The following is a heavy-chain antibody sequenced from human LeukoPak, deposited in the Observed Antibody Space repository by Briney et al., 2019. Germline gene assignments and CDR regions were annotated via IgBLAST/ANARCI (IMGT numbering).Heavy chain of an antibody. CDR3: AREYSSSSVWFDP. J-gene: IGHJ5*02. CDR2: INPNSGGT. D-gene: IGHD6-6*01. CDR1: GYTFTGYY. V-gene: IGHV1-2*02. Sequence: ASVKVSCKASGYTFTGYYMHWVRQAPGQGLEWMGWINPNSGGTNYAQKFQGRVTMTRDTSISTAYMELSRPRSDDTAVYYCAREYSSSSVWFDPWGQGTLDTVSS.